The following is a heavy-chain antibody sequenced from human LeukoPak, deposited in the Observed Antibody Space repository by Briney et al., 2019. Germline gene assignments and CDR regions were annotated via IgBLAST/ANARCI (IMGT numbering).Heavy chain of an antibody. J-gene: IGHJ6*02. D-gene: IGHD3-10*01. CDR2: INPSGGST. Sequence: ASVTVSCKASGYTFTSYYMHWVRQAPGQGLEWMGIINPSGGSTSYAQKFQGRVTMTGDTSTSTVYMELSSLRSEDTAVYYCARGITMVRGVINYYYYYGMDVWGQGTTVTVSS. CDR1: GYTFTSYY. CDR3: ARGITMVRGVINYYYYYGMDV. V-gene: IGHV1-46*01.